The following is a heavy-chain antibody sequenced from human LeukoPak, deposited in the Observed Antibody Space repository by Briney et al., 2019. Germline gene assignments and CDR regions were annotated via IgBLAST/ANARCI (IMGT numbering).Heavy chain of an antibody. CDR2: IYYHENT. D-gene: IGHD1-1*01. Sequence: SETLSLTCAVSGGSISSSSDYWGWIRQAPGKGLEWIGSIYYHENTYYNSSLKSRVTISVDTSKNQFSLKLNSVTAADTAVYFCARRAYSAAYWKHFDYWGQGTLVTVSS. V-gene: IGHV4-39*01. CDR3: ARRAYSAAYWKHFDY. CDR1: GGSISSSSDY. J-gene: IGHJ4*02.